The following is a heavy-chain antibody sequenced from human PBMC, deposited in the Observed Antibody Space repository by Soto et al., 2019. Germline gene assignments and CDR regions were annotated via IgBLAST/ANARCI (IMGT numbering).Heavy chain of an antibody. Sequence: GGSLRLSCAASGFTFSSYGMHWVRQSPGKGLEWVAVIWYDGSNKYYADSVKGRFTISRDNSKNTLYLQMNSLRAEDTAVYYCARDGFYYGSGSDLDYWGQGTLVTVSS. V-gene: IGHV3-33*01. D-gene: IGHD3-10*01. CDR1: GFTFSSYG. CDR3: ARDGFYYGSGSDLDY. J-gene: IGHJ4*02. CDR2: IWYDGSNK.